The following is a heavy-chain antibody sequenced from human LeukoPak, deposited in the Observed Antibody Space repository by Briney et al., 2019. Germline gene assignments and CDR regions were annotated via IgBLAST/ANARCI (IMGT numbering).Heavy chain of an antibody. CDR2: INHSGST. D-gene: IGHD3-9*01. CDR3: ARGRRYFDWLTGYFDY. Sequence: SETLSLTCAVYGGSFSGYYWSWIRQPPGKGLEWIGEINHSGSTNYNPSLKSRVTISVDTSKNQFSLKLSSVTAADTAVYYCARGRRYFDWLTGYFDYWGQGTLVTVSS. V-gene: IGHV4-34*01. CDR1: GGSFSGYY. J-gene: IGHJ4*02.